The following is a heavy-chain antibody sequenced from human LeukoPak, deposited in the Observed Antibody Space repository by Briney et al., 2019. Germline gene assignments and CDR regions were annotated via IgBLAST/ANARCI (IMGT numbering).Heavy chain of an antibody. CDR3: AKDVRDSGYADC. CDR2: ITRDGYNT. Sequence: GGSVRLSCAASGFTFDDYAMHWVRQAPGKGLKWVSLITRDGYNTYYADSVRGRFTISRENGKDSLFLQINSLRTDDTALYYCAKDVRDSGYADCWGQGTLVTVSS. V-gene: IGHV3-43*02. CDR1: GFTFDDYA. D-gene: IGHD3-22*01. J-gene: IGHJ4*02.